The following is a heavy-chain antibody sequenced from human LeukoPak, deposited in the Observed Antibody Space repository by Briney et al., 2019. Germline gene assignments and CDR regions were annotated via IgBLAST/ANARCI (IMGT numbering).Heavy chain of an antibody. CDR2: ISSSGSTI. CDR1: GFTFSDYY. D-gene: IGHD3-22*01. V-gene: IGHV3-11*01. J-gene: IGHJ4*02. CDR3: AREWSYDSSGFDY. Sequence: PGGSLRLSCAASGFTFSDYYMSWIRQAPGKGLEWVSYISSSGSTIYYADSVKGRFAISRDNAKNSLYLQMNSLRAEDTAVYYCAREWSYDSSGFDYWGQGTLVTVSS.